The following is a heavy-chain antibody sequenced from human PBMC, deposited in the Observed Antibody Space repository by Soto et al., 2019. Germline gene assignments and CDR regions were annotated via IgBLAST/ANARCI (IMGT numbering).Heavy chain of an antibody. D-gene: IGHD3-22*01. CDR3: AREGGSYDSGGYLIRGAFDI. V-gene: IGHV4-31*03. Sequence: SETLSLTCSGSGDSISRIDYYWTWIRQHPEKGLEWIGNIYFRGNTYYSPSLESRLTISVDTSKNQFSLKLTSVTAADTAVYYCAREGGSYDSGGYLIRGAFDIWGQGTMVTVSS. J-gene: IGHJ3*02. CDR2: IYFRGNT. CDR1: GDSISRIDYY.